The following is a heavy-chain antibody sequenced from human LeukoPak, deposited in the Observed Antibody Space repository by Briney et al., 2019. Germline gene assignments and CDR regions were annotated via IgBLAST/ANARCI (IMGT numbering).Heavy chain of an antibody. Sequence: GGSLRLSYAASGFTFSSYEMNWVRQAPGRGLEWVSYSSSSGSTIYYADSVKGRFTISRDNAKNSLYLQMNSLRAEDTAVYYCAELGITMIGGVWGKGTTVTISS. V-gene: IGHV3-48*03. D-gene: IGHD3-10*02. CDR1: GFTFSSYE. J-gene: IGHJ6*04. CDR3: AELGITMIGGV. CDR2: SSSSGSTI.